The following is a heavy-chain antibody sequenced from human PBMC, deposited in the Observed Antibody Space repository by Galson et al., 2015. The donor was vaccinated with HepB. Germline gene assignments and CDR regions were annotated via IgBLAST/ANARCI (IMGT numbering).Heavy chain of an antibody. D-gene: IGHD3-10*01. V-gene: IGHV3-23*01. J-gene: IGHJ4*02. CDR1: GFTFSSYA. CDR2: ISGSGGST. Sequence: SLRLSCAASGFTFSSYAMSWVRQAPGKGLEWVSVISGSGGSTYYADSVKGRFTISRDNSKNTLYLQMNSLRAEDTAVYYCVGGRGGVISLFDYWGQGTLVTASS. CDR3: VGGRGGVISLFDY.